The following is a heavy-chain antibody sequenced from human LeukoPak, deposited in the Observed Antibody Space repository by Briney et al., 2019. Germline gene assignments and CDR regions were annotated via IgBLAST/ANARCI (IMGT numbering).Heavy chain of an antibody. CDR3: AKVEYCSGGNCYILDY. CDR1: GFTFTTYS. J-gene: IGHJ4*02. CDR2: ISGSDGST. D-gene: IGHD2-15*01. Sequence: GGSLRLSCAASGFTFTTYSMSWVRQAPGKRLEWVSAISGSDGSTYYADSVKGRFTISRDNSKNTLHLQMNSLRAEDTAVYYCAKVEYCSGGNCYILDYWGQGTLVTVSS. V-gene: IGHV3-23*01.